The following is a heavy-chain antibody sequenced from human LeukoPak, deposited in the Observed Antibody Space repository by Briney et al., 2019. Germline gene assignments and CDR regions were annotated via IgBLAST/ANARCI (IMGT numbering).Heavy chain of an antibody. Sequence: GGSLTLSCAASGFTFSSCAMSRVRQAPGKGLEWVSAISGSGGSTYYADSVKGRFTISRDNSKNTLYLQMNSLRAEDTAVYYCAKDPGGYYNSSGYFDYWGQGTLVTVSS. CDR1: GFTFSSCA. CDR2: ISGSGGST. D-gene: IGHD3-22*01. J-gene: IGHJ4*02. CDR3: AKDPGGYYNSSGYFDY. V-gene: IGHV3-23*01.